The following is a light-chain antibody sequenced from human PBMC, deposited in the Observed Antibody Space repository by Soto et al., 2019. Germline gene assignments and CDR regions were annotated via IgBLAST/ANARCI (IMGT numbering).Light chain of an antibody. CDR1: SSNIGAGYD. CDR2: GNS. Sequence: QSVLTQPPSVSGAPGQRVTISCTGSSSNIGAGYDVHWYQQFPGTAPKLLIYGNSNRPSGVPDRFSGSKSGTSASLAISGLQDEDEADYYCQSYASSLSGYVFGTGTQLTVL. V-gene: IGLV1-40*01. CDR3: QSYASSLSGYV. J-gene: IGLJ1*01.